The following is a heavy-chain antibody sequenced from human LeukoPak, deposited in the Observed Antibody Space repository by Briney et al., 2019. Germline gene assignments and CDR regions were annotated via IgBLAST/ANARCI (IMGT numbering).Heavy chain of an antibody. D-gene: IGHD4-17*01. V-gene: IGHV3-15*01. CDR1: GFTFSNAW. Sequence: GGSLRLSCAASGFTFSNAWMSWVRQAPGKGLEWVGRIKSKTDGGTTDYAAPVKGRFTISRDDSKNTLYLQMNSLETEDTAVYYCTTDPATTVKYYFDYWGQGTLVTVSS. J-gene: IGHJ4*02. CDR2: IKSKTDGGTT. CDR3: TTDPATTVKYYFDY.